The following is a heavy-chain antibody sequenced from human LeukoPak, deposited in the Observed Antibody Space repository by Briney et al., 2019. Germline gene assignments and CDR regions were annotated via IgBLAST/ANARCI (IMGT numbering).Heavy chain of an antibody. CDR2: ISSSSSTI. CDR3: ARDSLATTVVTPFTDAFDI. V-gene: IGHV3-48*01. D-gene: IGHD4-23*01. J-gene: IGHJ3*02. CDR1: GFTFSSYE. Sequence: GGSLRLSCAASGFTFSSYEMNWVRQAPGKGLEWVSYISSSSSTIYYADSVKGRFTISRDNAKNSLYLQMNSLRAEDTAVYYCARDSLATTVVTPFTDAFDIWGQGTMVTVSS.